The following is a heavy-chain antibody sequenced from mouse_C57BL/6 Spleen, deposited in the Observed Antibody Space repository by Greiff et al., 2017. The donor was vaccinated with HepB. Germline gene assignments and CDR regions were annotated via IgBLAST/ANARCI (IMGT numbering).Heavy chain of an antibody. J-gene: IGHJ3*01. D-gene: IGHD2-3*01. V-gene: IGHV1-42*01. CDR1: GYSFTGYY. CDR3: ARGGGYFFAY. Sequence: VQLQQSGPELVKPGASVKISCKASGYSFTGYYMNWVKQSPEKSLEWIGEINPSTGGTTYNQKFKAKATLTVDKSSSTAYMQLKSLTSEDSAVYYCARGGGYFFAYWGQGTLVTVSA. CDR2: INPSTGGT.